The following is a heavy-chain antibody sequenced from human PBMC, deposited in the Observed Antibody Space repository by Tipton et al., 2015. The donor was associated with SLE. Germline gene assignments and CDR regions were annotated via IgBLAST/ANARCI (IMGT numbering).Heavy chain of an antibody. J-gene: IGHJ4*02. CDR1: GFTFSRYW. D-gene: IGHD1-14*01. CDR2: IKQDGSEK. V-gene: IGHV3-7*01. CDR3: ARAGSVYFDY. Sequence: SLRLSCAASGFTFSRYWMSWVRQAPGKGLEWVANIKQDGSEKYYVDSVKGRFTISRDNSKNTLYLQMNSLRAEDTAVYYCARAGSVYFDYWGQGTLVTVSS.